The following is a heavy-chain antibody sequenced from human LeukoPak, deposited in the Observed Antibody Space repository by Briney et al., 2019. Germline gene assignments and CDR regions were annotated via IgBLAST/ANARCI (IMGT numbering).Heavy chain of an antibody. CDR3: ARGEYCSSTSCYVYDFWSGYYY. D-gene: IGHD2-2*01. CDR2: ISAYNGNT. J-gene: IGHJ4*02. V-gene: IGHV1-18*01. Sequence: ASVKVSCKASGYTFTSYGISWVRQAPGQGLEWMGWISAYNGNTNYAQKLQGRVTMTTDTSTSTAYMELSSLRSEDTAVYYCARGEYCSSTSCYVYDFWSGYYYWGQGTLVTVSS. CDR1: GYTFTSYG.